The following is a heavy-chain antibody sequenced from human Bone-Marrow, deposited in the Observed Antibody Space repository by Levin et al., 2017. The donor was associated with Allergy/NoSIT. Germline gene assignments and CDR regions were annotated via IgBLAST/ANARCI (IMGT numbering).Heavy chain of an antibody. J-gene: IGHJ1*01. CDR2: IHHSGST. CDR3: VTFVGSGWYFFQQ. Sequence: NASETLSLTCSVSGGSIAKYYWSWIRQPPGKGLEWIGFIHHSGSTNYNPSLKSGVSMSIDMSKNQVSLRLTSVTTADTAVYYCVTFVGSGWYFFQQWGQGTLVSVSS. V-gene: IGHV4-59*01. D-gene: IGHD6-19*01. CDR1: GGSIAKYY.